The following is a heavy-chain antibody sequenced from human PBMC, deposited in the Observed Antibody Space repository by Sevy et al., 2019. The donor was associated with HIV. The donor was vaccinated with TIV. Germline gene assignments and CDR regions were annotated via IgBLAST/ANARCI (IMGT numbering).Heavy chain of an antibody. CDR3: ARDPRDYYDSSGNYYYYGMDV. CDR1: GFTFSDYY. Sequence: GGSLRLSCAASGFTFSDYYMSWIRQAPGKGLEWVSYISSSGSTIYYADSVKGRFTISRDNAKNSPYLQMNSLRAEDTAVYYCARDPRDYYDSSGNYYYYGMDVWGQGTTVTVSS. V-gene: IGHV3-11*01. CDR2: ISSSGSTI. D-gene: IGHD3-22*01. J-gene: IGHJ6*02.